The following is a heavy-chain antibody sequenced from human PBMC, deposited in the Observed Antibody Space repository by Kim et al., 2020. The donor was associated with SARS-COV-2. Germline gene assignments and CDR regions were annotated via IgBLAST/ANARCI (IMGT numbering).Heavy chain of an antibody. V-gene: IGHV3-30*02. CDR2: TPSHGNTH. Sequence: GGSLRLSCVASGFTFSNYGMHWVRQAPGKGLDWVAITPSHGNTHGYAESVRGRFTISRDNSKNTVYLQMNNLRADDTGVYYCAMDDDDLDANLLDYWRQGTLDAVSS. CDR3: AMDDDDLDANLLDY. D-gene: IGHD1-1*01. CDR1: GFTFSNYG. J-gene: IGHJ4*02.